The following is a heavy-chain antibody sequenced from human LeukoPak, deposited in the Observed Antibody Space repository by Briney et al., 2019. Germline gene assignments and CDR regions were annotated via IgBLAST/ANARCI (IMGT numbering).Heavy chain of an antibody. D-gene: IGHD3-22*01. CDR1: GGSISSGAY. Sequence: SETLSLXCTVSGGSISSGAYWGWVRQPPGKGLEWIATIYRTGSTYYNPSLESRVTISIDTSKNQFSLKLNSVTAADTAVYYCANSWYYFDSSGLPKADAFDRWGQGTLVTVSS. V-gene: IGHV4-38-2*02. CDR3: ANSWYYFDSSGLPKADAFDR. CDR2: IYRTGST. J-gene: IGHJ3*01.